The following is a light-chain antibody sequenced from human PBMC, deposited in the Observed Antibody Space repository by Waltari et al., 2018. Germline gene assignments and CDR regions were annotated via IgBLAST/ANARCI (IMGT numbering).Light chain of an antibody. J-gene: IGKJ1*01. Sequence: DIVMTQSPDSLAVSLGERAIISCKSSQSVLYSSNNKNYLAWYQQKPGQPPKLLISLASARESGVPDRFSGSGSGTDFTLTISSLRTEDVAVYYCQQYYSTPRTFGQGTKVEIK. CDR3: QQYYSTPRT. CDR2: LAS. V-gene: IGKV4-1*01. CDR1: QSVLYSSNNKNY.